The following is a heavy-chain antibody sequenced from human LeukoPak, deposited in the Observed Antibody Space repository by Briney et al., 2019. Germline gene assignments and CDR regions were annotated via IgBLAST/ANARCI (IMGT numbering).Heavy chain of an antibody. CDR3: ARDPVRRDSY. CDR1: GVTLSSYA. CDR2: INPDGSQT. D-gene: IGHD3-10*01. Sequence: GGSLRLSCAASGVTLSSYAMSWARQAPGKGLVWVSHINPDGSQTNYADSVTGRFTISRDNAKNTLYLQMNSLRAEDTAVYYCARDPVRRDSYWGQGTLVTVSS. J-gene: IGHJ4*02. V-gene: IGHV3-74*01.